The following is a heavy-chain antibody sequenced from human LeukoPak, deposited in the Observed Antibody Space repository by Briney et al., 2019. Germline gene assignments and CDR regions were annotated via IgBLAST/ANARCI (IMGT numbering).Heavy chain of an antibody. CDR1: GASISNHY. D-gene: IGHD1-14*01. Sequence: SETLSLTCTVPGASISNHYWSWIRQPPGKRLEWIGYIYYTGSTGHNPSLKSRVTISIDTSKNQFSLRLNSVTAADTAVYYCARGSTGEFDPWGQGTLVTVSS. CDR2: IYYTGST. CDR3: ARGSTGEFDP. V-gene: IGHV4-59*11. J-gene: IGHJ5*02.